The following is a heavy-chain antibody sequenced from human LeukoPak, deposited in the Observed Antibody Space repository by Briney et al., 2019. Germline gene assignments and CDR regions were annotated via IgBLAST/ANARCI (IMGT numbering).Heavy chain of an antibody. CDR1: GFTFSSHV. CDR2: ISYDGSNK. CDR3: AKRLGYYDSSEGYFDY. J-gene: IGHJ4*02. V-gene: IGHV3-30*18. Sequence: PGGSLRLSCAASGFTFSSHVMNWVRQAPGKGLEWVAVISYDGSNKNYADSVKGRFTISRDISKNTLYLQMNSLRAEDTAVYYCAKRLGYYDSSEGYFDYWGQGTLVTVSS. D-gene: IGHD3-22*01.